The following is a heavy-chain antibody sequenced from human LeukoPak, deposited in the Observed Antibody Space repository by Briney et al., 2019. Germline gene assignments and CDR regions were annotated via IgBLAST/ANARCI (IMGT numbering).Heavy chain of an antibody. Sequence: PGGALILSCAASGFTFSNAWMSWGRHPAGEGVGWGSYISSSGDTNHYADSVKGRFTISRDNTKNSLYLQMNSLRAEDTAVYYCARDGGTRLKYSYGYGDYWGQGTLVTVSS. D-gene: IGHD5-18*01. CDR1: GFTFSNAW. CDR3: ARDGGTRLKYSYGYGDY. V-gene: IGHV3-11*04. CDR2: ISSSGDTN. J-gene: IGHJ4*02.